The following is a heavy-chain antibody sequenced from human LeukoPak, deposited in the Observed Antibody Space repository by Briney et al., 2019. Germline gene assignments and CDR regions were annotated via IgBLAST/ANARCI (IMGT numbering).Heavy chain of an antibody. CDR2: IYTSGST. D-gene: IGHD3-10*01. Sequence: KPSETLSLTCTVSGGSISSGSYYWSWIRQPAGKGLEWIGRIYTSGSTYYNPSLKSRVTISIDTSKNQFSLKLSSVTAADTAVYYCARDVVRLRGAPSPFDYWGQGTLVTVSS. CDR1: GGSISSGSYY. J-gene: IGHJ4*02. V-gene: IGHV4-61*02. CDR3: ARDVVRLRGAPSPFDY.